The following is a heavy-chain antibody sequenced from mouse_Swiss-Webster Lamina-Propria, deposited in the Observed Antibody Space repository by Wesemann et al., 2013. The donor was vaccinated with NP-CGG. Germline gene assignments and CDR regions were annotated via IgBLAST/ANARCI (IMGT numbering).Heavy chain of an antibody. D-gene: IGHD2-3*01. CDR2: ISTYYGDA. V-gene: IGHV1S137*01. J-gene: IGHJ3*01. CDR3: AREDGYTWFAY. CDR1: GYTFTDYA. Sequence: QVQLQQSGAELVRPGVSVKISCKGSGYTFTDYAMHWVKQSHAKSLEWIGVISTYYGDASYNQKFKGKATMTVDKSSSTAYMELARLTSEDSAIYYCAREDGYTWFAYWGQGTLVTVSA.